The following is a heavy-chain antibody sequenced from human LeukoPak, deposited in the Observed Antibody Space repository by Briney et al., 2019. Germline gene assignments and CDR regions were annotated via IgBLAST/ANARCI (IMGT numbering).Heavy chain of an antibody. Sequence: SETLSLTCTVSGGSISSSSYYWGWSRQPPGKGLEWIGCIYYSGSTNYNPSLNSLVTISVDSSKNQFSLKLSSVTAADTAVYYCAPLEPRYYGMDVWGQGTTVTVSS. D-gene: IGHD1-1*01. CDR2: IYYSGST. CDR1: GGSISSSSYY. V-gene: IGHV4-61*05. CDR3: APLEPRYYGMDV. J-gene: IGHJ6*02.